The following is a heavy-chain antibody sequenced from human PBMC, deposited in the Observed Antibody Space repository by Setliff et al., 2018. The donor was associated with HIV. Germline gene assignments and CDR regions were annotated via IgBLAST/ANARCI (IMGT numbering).Heavy chain of an antibody. D-gene: IGHD1-26*01. J-gene: IGHJ4*01. Sequence: PSETLSLTCTVSGGSISSSSYYWGWIRQPPGKGLEWIGTIYYSGNTYYNPSLKSRVTISVDTSKNQISLKLSSVTAADTAVYYCASHLPPYSGNFDYWGHGTLVTAPQ. CDR2: IYYSGNT. CDR1: GGSISSSSYY. CDR3: ASHLPPYSGNFDY. V-gene: IGHV4-39*01.